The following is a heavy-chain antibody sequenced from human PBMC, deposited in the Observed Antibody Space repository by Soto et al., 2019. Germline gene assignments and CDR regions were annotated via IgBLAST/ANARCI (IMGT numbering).Heavy chain of an antibody. CDR1: GYTFTSYA. CDR2: INAGNGNT. J-gene: IGHJ6*02. V-gene: IGHV1-3*01. CDR3: ARPGTVLTGSNYYYGMDV. Sequence: QVPLVQSGAEVKKPGASVKVSCKASGYTFTSYAMHWVRQAPGQRLEWMGWINAGNGNTKYSQKFQGRVTITRDTSASTAYMELSSLRSEDTAVYYCARPGTVLTGSNYYYGMDVWGQGTTVTVSS. D-gene: IGHD3-9*01.